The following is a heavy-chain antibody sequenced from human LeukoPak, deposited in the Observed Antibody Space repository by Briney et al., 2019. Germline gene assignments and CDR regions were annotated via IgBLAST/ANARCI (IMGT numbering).Heavy chain of an antibody. V-gene: IGHV3-7*05. D-gene: IGHD5-12*01. Sequence: GGSLRLSCVASGFKFDNSWMTWVRQAPGKGLEGVANIREDGSQIYYVDSVKGRFTVSRDNAKNSLYLQMSSLRAEDTAVYYCAKFGYSGYRYPFDIWGQGTMVTVSS. CDR1: GFKFDNSW. CDR2: IREDGSQI. J-gene: IGHJ3*02. CDR3: AKFGYSGYRYPFDI.